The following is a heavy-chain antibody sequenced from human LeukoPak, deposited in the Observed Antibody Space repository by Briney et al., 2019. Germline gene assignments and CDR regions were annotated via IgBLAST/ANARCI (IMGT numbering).Heavy chain of an antibody. CDR2: VKNRGDGMAT. V-gene: IGHV3-15*07. D-gene: IGHD3-16*01. CDR3: TTEYFGGFEY. J-gene: IGHJ4*02. CDR1: TFTKAW. Sequence: GGSLRLSCVLSTFTKAWMNWVCQAPGKGLEWVGRVKNRGDGMATDYAAPVKGRFIISRDDSKKTVYLQMDSLKAEDTAVYFCTTEYFGGFEYWGQETLVTVSS.